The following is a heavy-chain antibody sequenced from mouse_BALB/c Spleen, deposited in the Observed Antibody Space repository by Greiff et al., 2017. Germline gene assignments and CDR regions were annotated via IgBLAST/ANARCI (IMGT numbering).Heavy chain of an antibody. V-gene: IGHV5-6*01. CDR2: ISSGGSYT. CDR3: ARLGRRDYFDY. Sequence: EVQLVESGGDLVKPGGSLKLSCAASGFTFSSYGMSWVRQTPDKRLAWVATISSGGSYTYYPDSVKGRFTISRDNAKNTLYLQMSSLKSEDTAMYYCARLGRRDYFDYWGQGTTLTVSS. J-gene: IGHJ2*01. D-gene: IGHD4-1*01. CDR1: GFTFSSYG.